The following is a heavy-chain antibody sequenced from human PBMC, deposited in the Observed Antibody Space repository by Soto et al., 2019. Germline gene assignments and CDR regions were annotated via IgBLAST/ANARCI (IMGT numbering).Heavy chain of an antibody. J-gene: IGHJ5*02. D-gene: IGHD1-1*01. CDR3: ARDLSRHSWKWIDP. CDR1: GYTFTDHY. V-gene: IGHV1-2*02. Sequence: ASVKVSCKTSGYTFTDHYINWVRQAPGQGPEYMGWIHPNSGDTKYTQRFQGRVTMTRDTSISTAYMELRRLTSDDTAVYYCARDLSRHSWKWIDPWGQGTLVTVSS. CDR2: IHPNSGDT.